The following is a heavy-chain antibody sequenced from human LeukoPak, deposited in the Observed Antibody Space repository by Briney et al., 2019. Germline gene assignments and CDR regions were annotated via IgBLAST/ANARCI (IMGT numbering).Heavy chain of an antibody. CDR1: GGSINTYF. J-gene: IGHJ4*02. CDR3: ARENDHGGYFDY. V-gene: IGHV3-7*04. D-gene: IGHD3-16*01. CDR2: IKQDGSEK. Sequence: ETLSLTCTVSGGSINTYFWSWVRQAPGKGLEWVANIKQDGSEKYYVDSVKGRFTISRDNAKNSLYLQMNSLRAEDTAVYYCARENDHGGYFDYWGQGTLVTVSS.